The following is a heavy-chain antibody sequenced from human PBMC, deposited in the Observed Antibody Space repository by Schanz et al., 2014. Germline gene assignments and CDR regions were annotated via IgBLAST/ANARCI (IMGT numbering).Heavy chain of an antibody. CDR2: IIPILGIA. Sequence: QVQLVQSEAEVKKPGSSVKVSCKASGGTFSSYTISWVRQAPGQGLEWMGRIIPILGIANYAQNFQGRVTIRSDKSTSKAYMELTSLRSEDTAVYYCAGSYCSSTSCYTCYYYMDVWGTGTTVTVSS. J-gene: IGHJ6*03. CDR1: GGTFSSYT. V-gene: IGHV1-69*02. CDR3: AGSYCSSTSCYTCYYYMDV. D-gene: IGHD2-2*02.